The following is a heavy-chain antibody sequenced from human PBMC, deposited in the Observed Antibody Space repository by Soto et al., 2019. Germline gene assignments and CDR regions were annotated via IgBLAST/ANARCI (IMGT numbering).Heavy chain of an antibody. Sequence: GASVKVSCKASGYTFTSYAMHWVRQAPGQRLEWMGWINAGNGNTKYSQKFQGRVTITRDTSASTAYMELSSLRSEDTAVYYCARAGYYGSGYPYYFDYWGQGTLVTVSS. CDR1: GYTFTSYA. CDR3: ARAGYYGSGYPYYFDY. CDR2: INAGNGNT. V-gene: IGHV1-3*01. D-gene: IGHD3-10*01. J-gene: IGHJ4*02.